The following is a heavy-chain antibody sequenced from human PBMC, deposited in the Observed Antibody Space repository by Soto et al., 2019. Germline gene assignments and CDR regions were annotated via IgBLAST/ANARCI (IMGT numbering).Heavy chain of an antibody. CDR1: GFSLSTSGVG. CDR2: ISWNDDK. Sequence: QITLTESGPTLVKPTQTLTLPCTFSGFSLSTSGVGVGWIRQPPGKALEWLALISWNDDKQYSPSLRNRLTITKDTSKNQVVLTMTNIDPVDTATYYCAHKRCDYTDDPWGRGTLVTVFS. V-gene: IGHV2-5*01. J-gene: IGHJ5*02. D-gene: IGHD4-17*01. CDR3: AHKRCDYTDDP.